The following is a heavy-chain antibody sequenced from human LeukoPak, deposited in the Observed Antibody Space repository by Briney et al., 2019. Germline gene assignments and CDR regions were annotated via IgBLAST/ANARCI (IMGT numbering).Heavy chain of an antibody. D-gene: IGHD3-3*01. CDR2: INHSGST. CDR3: ARDLWRTEYFWGGYYGPFDY. CDR1: GGSFSGYY. V-gene: IGHV4-34*01. Sequence: PSETLSLTCAVYGGSFSGYYWSWIRQPPGKGLEWIGEINHSGSTNYNPSLKSRVTISVDTSKNQFSLKLSSVTAADTAVYYCARDLWRTEYFWGGYYGPFDYWGQGTLVTVSS. J-gene: IGHJ4*02.